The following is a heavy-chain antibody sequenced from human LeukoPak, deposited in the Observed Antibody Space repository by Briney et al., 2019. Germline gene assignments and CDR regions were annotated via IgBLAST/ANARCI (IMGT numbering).Heavy chain of an antibody. CDR3: AKSATLWFGESGYYMDV. D-gene: IGHD3-10*01. Sequence: GGSLRLSCAASGFTFSSYWMSWVRQAPGKGLEWVANIKQDGSEKYYADSVKGRFTISRDNSKNTLYLQMNSLRAEDTAVYYCAKSATLWFGESGYYMDVWGKGTTVTVSS. CDR2: IKQDGSEK. J-gene: IGHJ6*03. CDR1: GFTFSSYW. V-gene: IGHV3-7*01.